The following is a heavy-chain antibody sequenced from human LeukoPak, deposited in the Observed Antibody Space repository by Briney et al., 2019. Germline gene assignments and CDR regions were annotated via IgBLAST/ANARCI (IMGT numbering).Heavy chain of an antibody. CDR3: ANDRGTMVRGVIITLNY. D-gene: IGHD3-10*01. Sequence: GGSLRLSCAASGFTFSSYAMSWVRQAPGKGLEWVSAISGSGGSTYYADSVKGRFTISRDNSKNTLYLQMNSLRAEDTAVYYCANDRGTMVRGVIITLNYWGQGTLVTVSS. J-gene: IGHJ4*02. CDR1: GFTFSSYA. CDR2: ISGSGGST. V-gene: IGHV3-23*01.